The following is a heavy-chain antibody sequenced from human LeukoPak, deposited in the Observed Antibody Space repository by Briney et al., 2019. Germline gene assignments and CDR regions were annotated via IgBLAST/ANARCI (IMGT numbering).Heavy chain of an antibody. CDR1: GFTFSSYW. Sequence: GGSLRLSCAASGFTFSSYWMTWVRQAPGKGLEWVANIKQDGSEQYYVDSVKGRFTISRDNAKNSLYLQMNSLRAEDTAVYYCARLATLSTVAARGRTWFDAWGQGTLVTVSS. J-gene: IGHJ5*02. D-gene: IGHD6-6*01. CDR3: ARLATLSTVAARGRTWFDA. V-gene: IGHV3-7*03. CDR2: IKQDGSEQ.